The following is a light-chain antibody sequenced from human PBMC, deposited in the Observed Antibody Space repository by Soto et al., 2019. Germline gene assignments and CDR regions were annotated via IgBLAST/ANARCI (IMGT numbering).Light chain of an antibody. CDR1: STDVGSYNL. Sequence: QSALTQPASVSGSPGQSITISCTGTSTDVGSYNLVTWYQQHPGKVPKLIIHEGSKRPSGVSNRFSGSKSGNTASLTISGLQAEDEADYYCSSYTSSSTLAVFGGGTKLTVL. V-gene: IGLV2-14*02. CDR2: EGS. J-gene: IGLJ3*02. CDR3: SSYTSSSTLAV.